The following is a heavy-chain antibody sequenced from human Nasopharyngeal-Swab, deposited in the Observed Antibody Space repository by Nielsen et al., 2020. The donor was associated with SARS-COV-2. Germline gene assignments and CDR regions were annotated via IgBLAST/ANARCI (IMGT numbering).Heavy chain of an antibody. D-gene: IGHD4-11*01. CDR2: IYYSGST. V-gene: IGHV4-39*02. J-gene: IGHJ4*02. CDR1: GGSISSSIYY. CDR3: ATDYRDFFDY. Sequence: GSLRLSCTVSGGSISSSIYYWGWIRQPPGKGLEWIGSIYYSGSTYYNPSLKSRVTISVDTSKNQFSLKLRSVTAADTAVYYCATDYRDFFDYWGQGTLVTVSS.